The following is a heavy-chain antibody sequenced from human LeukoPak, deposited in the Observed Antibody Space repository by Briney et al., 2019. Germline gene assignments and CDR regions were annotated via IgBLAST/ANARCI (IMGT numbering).Heavy chain of an antibody. V-gene: IGHV4-59*01. J-gene: IGHJ4*02. Sequence: SETLSLTCTVSGGSISSYYWSWIRQPPGKGLEWIGYIYYSGSTNYNPSLKSRVTISVDTSKNQFSLKLSSVTAADTAVYYCARGLWSSSWYDLYYFDYWGQGTLVTVSS. D-gene: IGHD6-13*01. CDR2: IYYSGST. CDR1: GGSISSYY. CDR3: ARGLWSSSWYDLYYFDY.